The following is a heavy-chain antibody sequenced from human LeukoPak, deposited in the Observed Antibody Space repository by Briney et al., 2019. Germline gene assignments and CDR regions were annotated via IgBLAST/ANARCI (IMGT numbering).Heavy chain of an antibody. D-gene: IGHD2-15*01. CDR1: GNTFTGYY. V-gene: IGHV1-2*02. J-gene: IGHJ5*02. CDR3: ARGFPIVVVVAATIPHWFDP. CDR2: INPNSGGT. Sequence: GASVKVSCKASGNTFTGYYMHWVRQAPGQGLEWMGWINPNSGGTNYAQKFQGRVTMTRDTSISTAYMELSRLRSDDTAVYYCARGFPIVVVVAATIPHWFDPWGQGTLVTVSS.